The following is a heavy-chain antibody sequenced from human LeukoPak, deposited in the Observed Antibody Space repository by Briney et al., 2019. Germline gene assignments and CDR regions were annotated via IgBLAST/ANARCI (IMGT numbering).Heavy chain of an antibody. Sequence: PSETLSLTCTVSGGSISSYYWSWIRQPPGKGLEWIGYIYYSGSTNYNPSLKSRVTISVDTSKNQFSLKLSSVTAADTAVYYCARTPSGSYFDWVQGTLVTVSS. V-gene: IGHV4-59*01. J-gene: IGHJ4*02. CDR3: ARTPSGSYFD. D-gene: IGHD1-26*01. CDR2: IYYSGST. CDR1: GGSISSYY.